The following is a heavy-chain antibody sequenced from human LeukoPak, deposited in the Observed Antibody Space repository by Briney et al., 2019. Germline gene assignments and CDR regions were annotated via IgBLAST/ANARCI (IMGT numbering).Heavy chain of an antibody. Sequence: SETLSLTCAVSGYSISSGYYWGWIRQPPGKGLEWIGSIYHSGSTYYNPSLKSRVTISVDTSKNQFSPKLSSVTAADTAVYYCARHFPMIVVVITGGWFDPWGQGTLVTVSS. V-gene: IGHV4-38-2*01. CDR3: ARHFPMIVVVITGGWFDP. CDR2: IYHSGST. J-gene: IGHJ5*02. CDR1: GYSISSGYY. D-gene: IGHD3-22*01.